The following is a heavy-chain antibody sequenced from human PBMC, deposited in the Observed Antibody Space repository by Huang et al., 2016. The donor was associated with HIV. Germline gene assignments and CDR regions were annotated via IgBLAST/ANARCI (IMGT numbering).Heavy chain of an antibody. CDR1: GGSISSRSYY. J-gene: IGHJ6*03. D-gene: IGHD2-2*01. CDR2: INYSGDI. Sequence: QLRLRESGPGVVKPSETLSLICTVSGGSISSRSYYWGWIRQPPGECLEWIGNINYSGDIHSNPSLKRRVTISVYKSKNHFALKVTSVTAADTATYDCASVPQGYAWTSFYCYCVDVWGKGTTVTVSS. V-gene: IGHV4-39*02. CDR3: ASVPQGYAWTSFYCYCVDV.